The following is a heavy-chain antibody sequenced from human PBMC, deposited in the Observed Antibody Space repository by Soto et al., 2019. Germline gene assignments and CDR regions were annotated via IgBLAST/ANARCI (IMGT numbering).Heavy chain of an antibody. CDR1: GFTFSSYA. J-gene: IGHJ4*02. Sequence: VGSLRLSCAASGFTFSSYAMHWVRQAPGKGLEWVAVISYDGSNKYYADSVKGRFTISRDNSKNTLYLQMNSLRAEDTAVYYCARDFGYCSGGSCYGFDYWGQGTLVTVS. V-gene: IGHV3-30-3*01. CDR2: ISYDGSNK. CDR3: ARDFGYCSGGSCYGFDY. D-gene: IGHD2-15*01.